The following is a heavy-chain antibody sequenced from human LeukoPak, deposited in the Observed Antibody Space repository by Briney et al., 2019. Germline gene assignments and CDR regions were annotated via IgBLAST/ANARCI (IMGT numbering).Heavy chain of an antibody. CDR1: GGSFSGFY. V-gene: IGHV4-34*01. CDR3: ARRCSSISCYNY. Sequence: PSETLSLTCAVYGGSFSGFYWSWIRQPPGKGLEWIGEINHSGSTNYNPSLKSRITISVETSKNQLSLKLSSVTAADTAVYYCARRCSSISCYNYWGQGTLVTVSS. J-gene: IGHJ4*02. D-gene: IGHD2-2*02. CDR2: INHSGST.